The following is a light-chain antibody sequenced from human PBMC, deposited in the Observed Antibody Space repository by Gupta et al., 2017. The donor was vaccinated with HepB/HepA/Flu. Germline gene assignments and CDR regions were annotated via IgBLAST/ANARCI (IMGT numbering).Light chain of an antibody. CDR2: DDD. CDR3: GAWDDILNGRV. V-gene: IGLV1-44*01. Sequence: QSVLTQPPSASGAPGQRVTISCSGGSSNIGDNGVTWYQHIPGAAPKRLIEDDDQRPSGVPDRFSGSKSDTSASLAIRGLQSEDEADYSCGAWDDILNGRVFGGGTKLTVL. CDR1: SSNIGDNG. J-gene: IGLJ3*02.